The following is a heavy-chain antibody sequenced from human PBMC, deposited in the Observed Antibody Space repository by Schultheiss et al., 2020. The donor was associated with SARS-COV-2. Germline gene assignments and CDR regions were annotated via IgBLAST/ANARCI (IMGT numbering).Heavy chain of an antibody. V-gene: IGHV3-30*04. Sequence: GSLRLSCAASGFTFSGSAMHWVRQASGKGLEWVAVISYDGSNKYYADSVKGRFTISRDNSKNTLYLQMNSLRAQDTAVYYCAKDGPATVTTDDYYYGMDVWGQGTTVTVSS. CDR3: AKDGPATVTTDDYYYGMDV. CDR2: ISYDGSNK. J-gene: IGHJ6*02. D-gene: IGHD4-17*01. CDR1: GFTFSGSA.